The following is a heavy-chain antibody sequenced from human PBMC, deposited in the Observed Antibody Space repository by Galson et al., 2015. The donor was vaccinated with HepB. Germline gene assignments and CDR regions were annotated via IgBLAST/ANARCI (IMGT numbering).Heavy chain of an antibody. V-gene: IGHV3-30*18. D-gene: IGHD3-22*01. CDR1: GFTFSSYG. J-gene: IGHJ6*02. CDR3: AKTYYESGGYYFYYYGLDV. Sequence: SLRLSCADSGFTFSSYGMHWVRPAPGKGLEWVAVISYDENDKNYADSVKGRFTISRDSSKNNLYLQMNSLRAEDTAVYYCAKTYYESGGYYFYYYGLDVWGQGTTVTVSS. CDR2: ISYDENDK.